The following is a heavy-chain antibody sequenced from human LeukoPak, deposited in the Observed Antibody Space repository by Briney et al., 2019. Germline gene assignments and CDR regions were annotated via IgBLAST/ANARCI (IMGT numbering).Heavy chain of an antibody. CDR3: ARELPPDYYDSSGPGGEV. CDR1: GGSISSYY. CDR2: IYYSGSN. D-gene: IGHD3-22*01. J-gene: IGHJ4*02. Sequence: RSETLSLTCTVSGGSISSYYWSWIRQPPGKGLEWIGYIYYSGSNNYNPSLKSRVTISVDTSKNQFSLKLSSVTAADTAVYSCARELPPDYYDSSGPGGEVWGQGTLVTVSS. V-gene: IGHV4-59*01.